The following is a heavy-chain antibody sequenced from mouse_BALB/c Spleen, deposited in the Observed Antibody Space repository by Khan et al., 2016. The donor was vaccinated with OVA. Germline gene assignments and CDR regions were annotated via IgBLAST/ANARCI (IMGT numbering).Heavy chain of an antibody. CDR2: IWSGGST. J-gene: IGHJ4*01. Sequence: VQLQESGPGLVQPSHSLSITCTVSGFSLTSYGVHWVRQSPGKGLEWLGVIWSGGSTDYNAAFISRLSISKDNSKSQVFFKMNSLQANDTAIYYCARNFYYYGSRNAMDYWGQGTSVTVSS. V-gene: IGHV2-2*02. CDR1: GFSLTSYG. CDR3: ARNFYYYGSRNAMDY. D-gene: IGHD1-1*01.